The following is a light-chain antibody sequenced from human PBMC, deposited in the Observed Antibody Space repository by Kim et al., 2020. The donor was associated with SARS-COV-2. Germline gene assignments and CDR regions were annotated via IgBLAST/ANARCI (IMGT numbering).Light chain of an antibody. Sequence: QSALTQPASVSGSPGQSITISCSGTSSDVGDYNLVSWYQQHPGKAPKLMISEVNNRPSGVSNRFSGSKSGNTASLTISRLQAEDEADYYCCSYAGHYTWVFGGETQLTVL. CDR1: SSDVGDYNL. V-gene: IGLV2-23*02. CDR2: EVN. CDR3: CSYAGHYTWV. J-gene: IGLJ3*02.